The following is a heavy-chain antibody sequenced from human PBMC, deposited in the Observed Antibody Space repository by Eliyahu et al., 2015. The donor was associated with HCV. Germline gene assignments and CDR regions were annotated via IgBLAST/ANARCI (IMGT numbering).Heavy chain of an antibody. Sequence: EVQLVESGGGLAKPGEPLRLSCAASGFXFSTYNMNWVRQAPGKGLEWVSSISSSSRYMYYADSVKGRFTISRDNAKSSLYLQIDSLRAEDTAVYYCARDTGGHSYGLVYYFDYWGQGALVTVSS. CDR1: GFXFSTYN. D-gene: IGHD5-18*01. J-gene: IGHJ4*02. CDR3: ARDTGGHSYGLVYYFDY. CDR2: ISSSSRYM. V-gene: IGHV3-21*01.